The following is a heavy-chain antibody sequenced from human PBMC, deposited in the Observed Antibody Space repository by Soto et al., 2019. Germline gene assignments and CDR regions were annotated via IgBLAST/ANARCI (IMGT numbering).Heavy chain of an antibody. CDR1: GGSISSSSYY. D-gene: IGHD3-10*01. CDR2: IYYSGST. CDR3: ARREGSATMVRGVGAHYYYYMDV. J-gene: IGHJ6*03. V-gene: IGHV4-39*01. Sequence: SETLSLTCTVSGGSISSSSYYWGWVRQPPGKGLEWIGCIYYSGSTYYNPSLKSRVTISVDTSKNQFSLKLSSVTAADTAVYYCARREGSATMVRGVGAHYYYYMDVWGKGTTVTVSS.